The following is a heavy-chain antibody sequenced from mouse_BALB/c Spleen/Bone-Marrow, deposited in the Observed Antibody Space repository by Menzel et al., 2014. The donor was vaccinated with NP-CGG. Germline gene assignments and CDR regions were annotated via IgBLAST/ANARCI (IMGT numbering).Heavy chain of an antibody. V-gene: IGHV5-6-3*01. CDR2: ISGSGSST. D-gene: IGHD3-3*01. CDR1: GFTFSGYG. Sequence: EVKLMESGGGLVQPGGSLKLSCAASGFTFSGYGMSWVRQTPDKGLELVATISGSGSSTYYPDSVKGRFTISRDNARNTLYLQMSSLKSEDTAMYYCARGRDWFDYWGHGTTLTVSS. J-gene: IGHJ2*01. CDR3: ARGRDWFDY.